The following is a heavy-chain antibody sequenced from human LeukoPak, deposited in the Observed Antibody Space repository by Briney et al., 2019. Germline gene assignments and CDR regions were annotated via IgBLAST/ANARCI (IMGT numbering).Heavy chain of an antibody. CDR2: ISHSGST. J-gene: IGHJ4*02. Sequence: SETLSLTCAVYGGSFSGYSWSWIPNPPGKGLDWIGEISHSGSTNYNPSLKSRVTISVDTSKNQFSLKLSSVTAADTAVYYCARVTVAGTRKKKGYFDYWGQGTLVTVSS. CDR1: GGSFSGYS. D-gene: IGHD6-19*01. CDR3: ARVTVAGTRKKKGYFDY. V-gene: IGHV4-34*01.